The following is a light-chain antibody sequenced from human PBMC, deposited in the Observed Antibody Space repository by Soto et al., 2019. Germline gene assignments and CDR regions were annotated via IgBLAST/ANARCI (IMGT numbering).Light chain of an antibody. V-gene: IGKV3-15*01. J-gene: IGKJ1*01. CDR1: QSVSSN. CDR3: QHYNNWPRT. Sequence: EIVMTQSPATLSVSPGERATLSCRASQSVSSNLAWYQQKPGQAPRVLIYGASTKATGIPARFSGSGSGTELTLTISSLQSEDFAVYYCQHYNNWPRTFGQGTKVEIK. CDR2: GAS.